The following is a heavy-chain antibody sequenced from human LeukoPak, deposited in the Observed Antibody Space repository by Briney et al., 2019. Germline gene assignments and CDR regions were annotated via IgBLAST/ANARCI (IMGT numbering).Heavy chain of an antibody. CDR3: AKDWRQTGNYYDSSGYYFPDY. V-gene: IGHV3-30*02. CDR2: IRYDGSNK. CDR1: GFTFSSYG. Sequence: PGGSLRLSCAASGFTFSSYGMHWVRQAPGKGLEWVAFIRYDGSNKYYADSVKGRFTISRDNSKNTLYLQMNSLRAEDTAVYYCAKDWRQTGNYYDSSGYYFPDYWGQGTLVTVSS. J-gene: IGHJ4*02. D-gene: IGHD3-22*01.